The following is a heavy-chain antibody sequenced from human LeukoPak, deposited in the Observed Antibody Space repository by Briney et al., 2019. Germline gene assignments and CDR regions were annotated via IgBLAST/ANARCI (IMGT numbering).Heavy chain of an antibody. V-gene: IGHV3-53*01. J-gene: IGHJ4*02. CDR1: GLAVIGNY. CDR2: ISINTDT. Sequence: AGSLTLSCAASGLAVIGNYMSWVRQPPGKGLEWVSFISINTDTFYADSVRGRFTISRDSSKNTLFLQMNSLRDEDSAVYYCAIAQSWDELFDSWGQGTLVTVSS. D-gene: IGHD1-26*01. CDR3: AIAQSWDELFDS.